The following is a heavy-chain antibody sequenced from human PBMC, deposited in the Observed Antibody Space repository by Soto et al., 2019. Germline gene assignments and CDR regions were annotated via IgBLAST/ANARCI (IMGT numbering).Heavy chain of an antibody. CDR1: GYTFTSYA. V-gene: IGHV1-3*01. D-gene: IGHD5-18*01. CDR3: ARDRGYSYSYGMDV. Sequence: GASVKVSCKASGYTFTSYAMHWVRQAPGQRLEWMGWINAGNGNTKYSRKFQGRVTITRDTSASTSYMELSSLRSEETAVYYCARDRGYSYSYGMDVWGQGTTVTVSS. CDR2: INAGNGNT. J-gene: IGHJ6*02.